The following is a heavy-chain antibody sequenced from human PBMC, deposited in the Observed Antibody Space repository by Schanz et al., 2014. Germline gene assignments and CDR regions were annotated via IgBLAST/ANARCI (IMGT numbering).Heavy chain of an antibody. V-gene: IGHV3-30*03. CDR2: ISHDGSNK. Sequence: PGGSLRLSCAASRFTFNAYDMYWIRQAPGKGLEWVALISHDGSNKNSADSVKGRFTISRDNAKSSLYLQMNSLRDEDTAVYYCAATTILADWGQGTLVAVSS. J-gene: IGHJ4*02. CDR1: RFTFNAYD. D-gene: IGHD3-3*01. CDR3: AATTILAD.